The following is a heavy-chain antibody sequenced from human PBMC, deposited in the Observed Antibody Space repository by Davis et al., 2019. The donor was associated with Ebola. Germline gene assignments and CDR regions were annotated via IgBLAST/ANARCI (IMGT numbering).Heavy chain of an antibody. J-gene: IGHJ5*02. D-gene: IGHD2-15*01. V-gene: IGHV4-34*01. CDR1: GGSFWGYL. CDR2: ITGGGGT. Sequence: SETLSLTCGVYGGSFWGYLWTWIRQSPGEGLEWLGEITGGGGTTNYNPSLKSRVTISVDTSKNQFSLKLSSVTAADTAVYYCARGRSGGSRWFDPWGQGTLVTVSS. CDR3: ARGRSGGSRWFDP.